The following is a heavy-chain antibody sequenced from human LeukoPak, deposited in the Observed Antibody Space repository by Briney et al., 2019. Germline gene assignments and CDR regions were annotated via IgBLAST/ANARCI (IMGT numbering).Heavy chain of an antibody. CDR1: GGSISSGGYY. D-gene: IGHD3-3*01. J-gene: IGHJ3*02. Sequence: SETLSLTCTVSGGSISSGGYYWGWIRQHPGKGLEWIGYIYYSGSTYYNPSLKSRVTISVDTSKNQFSLKLSSVTAADTAVYYCARHDDFWSGAAFDIWGQGTMVTVSS. V-gene: IGHV4-31*03. CDR3: ARHDDFWSGAAFDI. CDR2: IYYSGST.